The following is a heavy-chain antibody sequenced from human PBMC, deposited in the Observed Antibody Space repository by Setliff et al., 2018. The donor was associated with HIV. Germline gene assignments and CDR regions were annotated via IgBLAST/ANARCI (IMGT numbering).Heavy chain of an antibody. CDR1: GGSISSYY. CDR2: IYISGST. CDR3: ARYSPRGYTLTGPY. J-gene: IGHJ4*02. Sequence: KASETLSLTCTVSGGSISSYYWSWIRQPAGKGLEWIGHIYISGSTNYNPSFNSRVTMSVDTSKHQFSLRLTSVTAADTAVYYCARYSPRGYTLTGPYWGQGTLVTVS. D-gene: IGHD6-25*01. V-gene: IGHV4-4*07.